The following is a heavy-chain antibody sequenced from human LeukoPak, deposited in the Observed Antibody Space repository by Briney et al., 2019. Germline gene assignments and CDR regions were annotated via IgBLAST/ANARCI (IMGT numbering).Heavy chain of an antibody. CDR1: GYTFTSYG. D-gene: IGHD3-10*01. Sequence: ASVKVSCKASGYTFTSYGISWVRQAPGQGLEWMGWISAYNGNTNYAQKLQGRVTMTTDTSTSTAYMELRSLRSDDTAVYYCARRSWSVRGVIINYGMDVWGQGTTVTVSS. V-gene: IGHV1-18*01. J-gene: IGHJ6*02. CDR2: ISAYNGNT. CDR3: ARRSWSVRGVIINYGMDV.